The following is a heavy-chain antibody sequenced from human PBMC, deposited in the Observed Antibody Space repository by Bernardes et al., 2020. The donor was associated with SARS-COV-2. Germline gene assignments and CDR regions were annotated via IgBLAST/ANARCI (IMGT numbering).Heavy chain of an antibody. Sequence: SVKVSCKASGYTFTSYGIIWVRQAPGQGLEWMGWISAYHGNTNYEQKLQGRVTMTTDTSTSTAYMELRSLRSDDTAVYYWAGRSYYGMDVWGQGTTVTVSS. CDR1: GYTFTSYG. CDR2: ISAYHGNT. V-gene: IGHV1-18*01. J-gene: IGHJ6*02. CDR3: AGRSYYGMDV.